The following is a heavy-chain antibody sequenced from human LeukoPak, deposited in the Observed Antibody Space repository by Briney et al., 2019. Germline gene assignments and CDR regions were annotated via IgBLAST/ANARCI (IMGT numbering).Heavy chain of an antibody. CDR1: GFTFSSYA. CDR2: ISYDGSNK. D-gene: IGHD3-10*01. CDR3: ASVVVRGVIIPADY. Sequence: PGRSLRLSCAASGFTFSSYAMHWVRQAPGKGLEWVAVISYDGSNKYYADSVKGQFTISRDNSKNTLYLQMNSLRAEDTAVYYCASVVVRGVIIPADYWGQGTLVTVSS. V-gene: IGHV3-30*04. J-gene: IGHJ4*02.